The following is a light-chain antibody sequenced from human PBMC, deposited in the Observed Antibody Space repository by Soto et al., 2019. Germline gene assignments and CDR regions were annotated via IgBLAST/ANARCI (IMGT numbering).Light chain of an antibody. V-gene: IGKV3-20*01. Sequence: IVLTHSPGTLSFSPGEIATLSFRASHSVSISYLAWYQQKPGQAPRLLIHGASSRATGIPDRISGSGSGTDFTLTISRLEPEDFAVYYCQQYGSSPITFGQGTRLEIK. CDR1: HSVSISY. CDR3: QQYGSSPIT. J-gene: IGKJ5*01. CDR2: GAS.